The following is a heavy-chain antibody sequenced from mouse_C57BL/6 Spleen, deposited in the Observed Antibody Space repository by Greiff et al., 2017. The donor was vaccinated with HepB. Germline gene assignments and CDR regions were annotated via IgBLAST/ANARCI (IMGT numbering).Heavy chain of an antibody. V-gene: IGHV1-42*01. J-gene: IGHJ4*01. CDR3: ARSPLRDYAMDD. CDR1: GYSFTGYY. Sequence: EVQLQQSGPELVKPGASVKISCKASGYSFTGYYMNWVKQSPEKSLEWIGEINPSTGGTTYNQKFKAKATLTVDKSSSTAYMQLRSLTSEDSAVYYCARSPLRDYAMDDWGQGTSVTVSS. CDR2: INPSTGGT.